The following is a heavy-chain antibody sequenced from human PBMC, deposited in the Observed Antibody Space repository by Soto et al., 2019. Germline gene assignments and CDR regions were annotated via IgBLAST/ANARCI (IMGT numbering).Heavy chain of an antibody. CDR1: GGSISSYY. J-gene: IGHJ3*02. D-gene: IGHD3-22*01. CDR3: ARARGGYYDSSGYYYFSSLAFDI. CDR2: IYYSGST. V-gene: IGHV4-59*01. Sequence: SETLSLTCTVSGGSISSYYWSWIRQPPGKGLEWIGYIYYSGSTNYNPPLKSRVTISVDTSKNQFSLKLSSVTAADTAVYYCARARGGYYDSSGYYYFSSLAFDIWGQGTMVTVSS.